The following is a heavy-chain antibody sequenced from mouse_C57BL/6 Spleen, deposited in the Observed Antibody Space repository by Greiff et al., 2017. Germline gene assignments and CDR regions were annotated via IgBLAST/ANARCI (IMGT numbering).Heavy chain of an antibody. CDR1: GYTFTDYE. V-gene: IGHV1-15*01. CDR2: IDPETGGT. Sequence: VQLQQSGAELVRPGASVTLSCKASGYTFTDYEMHWVKQTPVHGLEWIGAIDPETGGTAYNQKFKGKAILTADKSSSTAYMELRSLTSEDSAVYYCTRSSGNYPYFDYWGQGTTLTVSS. D-gene: IGHD2-1*01. CDR3: TRSSGNYPYFDY. J-gene: IGHJ2*01.